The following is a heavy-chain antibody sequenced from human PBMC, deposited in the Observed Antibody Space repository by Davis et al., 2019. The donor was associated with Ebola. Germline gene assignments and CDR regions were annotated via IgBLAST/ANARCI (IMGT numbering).Heavy chain of an antibody. CDR1: GFTVSSNY. V-gene: IGHV3-53*05. Sequence: PGGSLRLSCAASGFTVSSNYMTWVRQAPGKGLECVSVIYSGGNTFYADSVKGRFTISRDNSKNTLYLQMNSLRAEDTAVYYCAKDSVGATPYFDYWGQGTLVTVSS. D-gene: IGHD1-26*01. CDR2: IYSGGNT. J-gene: IGHJ4*02. CDR3: AKDSVGATPYFDY.